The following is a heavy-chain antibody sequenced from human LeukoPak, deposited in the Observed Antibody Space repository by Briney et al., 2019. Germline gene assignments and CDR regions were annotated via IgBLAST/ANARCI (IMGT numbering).Heavy chain of an antibody. CDR3: ARGPTYCSSSRCLQGE. V-gene: IGHV4-61*02. J-gene: IGHJ4*02. CDR2: IYTSGST. CDR1: GVSISSGSYY. Sequence: SQTLSLTCTVSGVSISSGSYYGSWVRQPARKGLEWIGRIYTSGSTNYNPSLKSRVTISVDTSKNQFYLKLRSVTAADTAVYYCARGPTYCSSSRCLQGEWGQGTLVTVSS. D-gene: IGHD2-2*01.